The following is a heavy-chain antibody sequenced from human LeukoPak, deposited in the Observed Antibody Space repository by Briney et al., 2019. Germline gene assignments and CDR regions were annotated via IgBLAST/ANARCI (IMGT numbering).Heavy chain of an antibody. D-gene: IGHD3-10*01. V-gene: IGHV3-23*01. CDR1: GFTFSDYA. CDR3: ARSGVATCHY. J-gene: IGHJ4*02. Sequence: GGSLRLSCQASGFTFSDYAMSWVRQAPGKGLEWISSINPDGGSFFADSVKGRFTISRDDSRSVVYLQMNTLSAEDTAVYYCARSGVATCHYWGQGILVAVSS. CDR2: INPDGGS.